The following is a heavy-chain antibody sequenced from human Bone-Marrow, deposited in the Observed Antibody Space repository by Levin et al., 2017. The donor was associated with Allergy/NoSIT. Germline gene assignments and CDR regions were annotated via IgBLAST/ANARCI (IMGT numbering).Heavy chain of an antibody. V-gene: IGHV4-39*07. CDR1: GGSIDSTNYY. CDR2: IHFGGTT. J-gene: IGHJ5*02. Sequence: PSETLSLTCTVSGGSIDSTNYYWGWIRQPPGKGLEWIGTIHFGGTTYYNPSLKSRVTMSVDTSKNQFSLQLSSVTAADTAVYYCARPGVHSGSYDGPFDPWGQGALVTVSS. D-gene: IGHD1-26*01. CDR3: ARPGVHSGSYDGPFDP.